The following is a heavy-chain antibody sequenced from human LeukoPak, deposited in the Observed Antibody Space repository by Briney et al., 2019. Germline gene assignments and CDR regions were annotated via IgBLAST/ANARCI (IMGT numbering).Heavy chain of an antibody. CDR1: GFTFSSSW. Sequence: GSLRLSCAASGFTFSSSWMNWVRQAPGKGLEWVANIKQDGSEKYYVDSVKGRFTISRDNAKNSLYQQMNSLRVDDTAVYYCARGVNWWYFDLWGRGTPVTVSS. J-gene: IGHJ2*01. CDR2: IKQDGSEK. CDR3: ARGVNWWYFDL. V-gene: IGHV3-7*01. D-gene: IGHD1-1*01.